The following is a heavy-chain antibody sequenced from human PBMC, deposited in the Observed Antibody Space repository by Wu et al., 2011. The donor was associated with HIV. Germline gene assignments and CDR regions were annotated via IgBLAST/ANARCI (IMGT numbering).Heavy chain of an antibody. CDR3: EILYRTAEGLGPGGVGSYLGRT. D-gene: IGHD3-16*02. J-gene: IGHJ4*02. CDR1: GYTFTKYY. CDR2: INPSGGNT. V-gene: IGHV1-46*01. Sequence: QVQLVQSGSEVKKLGASVKISCRASGYTFTKYYVHWVRKAPGQGLEWMGLINPSGGNTNYAQKFQGRVTMTRDTSTSTVYMELNSLRSEDTAVYYCEILYRTAEGLGPGGVGSYLGRTWGRGTRGHRLL.